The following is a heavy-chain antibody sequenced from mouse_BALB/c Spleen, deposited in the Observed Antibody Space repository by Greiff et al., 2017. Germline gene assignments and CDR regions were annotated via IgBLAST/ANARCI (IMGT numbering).Heavy chain of an antibody. CDR3: ARPFITTAYYFDY. J-gene: IGHJ2*01. V-gene: IGHV5-6*01. CDR2: ISSGGSYT. CDR1: GFTFSSYG. D-gene: IGHD1-2*01. Sequence: EVKLMESGGDLVKPGGSLKLSCAASGFTFSSYGMSWVRQTPDKRLEWVATISSGGSYTYYPDSVKGRFTISRDNAKNTLYLQMSSLKSEDTAMYYCARPFITTAYYFDYWGQGTTLTVSS.